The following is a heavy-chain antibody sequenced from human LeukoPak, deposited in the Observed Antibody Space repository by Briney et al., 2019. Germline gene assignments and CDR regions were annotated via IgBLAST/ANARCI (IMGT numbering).Heavy chain of an antibody. V-gene: IGHV1-3*01. D-gene: IGHD3-9*01. CDR3: ARVTGTYCDY. Sequence: ASVQVSCKASGYTFTNYAIHWVRQAPGQRLEWMGWINAGNGDRQYSQKFQGRVTITRDTSANTAYMQLSSLTSEDTAVYYCARVTGTYCDYWGQGTLVTVSS. CDR1: GYTFTNYA. J-gene: IGHJ4*02. CDR2: INAGNGDR.